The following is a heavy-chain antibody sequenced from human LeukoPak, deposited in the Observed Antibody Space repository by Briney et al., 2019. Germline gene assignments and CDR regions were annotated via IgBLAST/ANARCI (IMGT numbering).Heavy chain of an antibody. CDR3: ARGRPLNILTGYYKGNWFDP. J-gene: IGHJ5*02. CDR2: MNPNSGNT. CDR1: GYTFTSYD. Sequence: GASVKVSCKASGYTFTSYDINWVRQATGQGLEWMGWMNPNSGNTGYAQKFQGRVTMTRNTSISTAYMELSSLRSEDTAVYYCARGRPLNILTGYYKGNWFDPWGQGTLVTVSS. V-gene: IGHV1-8*01. D-gene: IGHD3-9*01.